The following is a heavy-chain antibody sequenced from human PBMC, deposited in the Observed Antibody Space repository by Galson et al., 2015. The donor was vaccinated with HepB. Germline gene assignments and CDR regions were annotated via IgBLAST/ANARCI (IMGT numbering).Heavy chain of an antibody. J-gene: IGHJ4*02. D-gene: IGHD2-15*01. CDR3: ARGGYHYLDY. CDR2: ITSDSST. Sequence: SLRLSCATSGFTFSDHRMNWVRQAPGKGLEWVSTITSDSSTYYADSVKGRFTISRDNSKNTLYLQMNSLRAEDTAVYYCARGGYHYLDYWGQGTLVTVSS. CDR1: GFTFSDHR. V-gene: IGHV3-69-1*01.